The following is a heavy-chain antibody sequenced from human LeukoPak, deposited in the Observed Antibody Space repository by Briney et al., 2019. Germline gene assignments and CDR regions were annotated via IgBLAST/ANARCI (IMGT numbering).Heavy chain of an antibody. D-gene: IGHD6-19*01. CDR1: GGTFSSYT. CDR3: ARASVAGIAFDY. J-gene: IGHJ4*02. V-gene: IGHV1-69*02. Sequence: GASVKVSCKASGGTFSSYTVSWVRQAPGQGLEWMGRIIPILGIANYAQKFQGRVTITADKSTSTAYMELSSLRSEDTAVYYCARASVAGIAFDYWGQGTLVTVSS. CDR2: IIPILGIA.